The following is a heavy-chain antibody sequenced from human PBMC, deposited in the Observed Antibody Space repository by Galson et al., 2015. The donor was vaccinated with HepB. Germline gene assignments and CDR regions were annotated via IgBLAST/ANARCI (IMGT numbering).Heavy chain of an antibody. CDR2: ISYDGSNK. CDR1: GFTFSSYG. CDR3: AKDQALLSGGSYVGYYYYGTDV. V-gene: IGHV3-30*18. J-gene: IGHJ6*02. D-gene: IGHD1-26*01. Sequence: SLRLSCAASGFTFSSYGMHWVRQAPGKGLEWVAAISYDGSNKYYADSVKGRFTISRDNSKNTLYLQMNSLRAEDTAVYYCAKDQALLSGGSYVGYYYYGTDVWGQGTTVTVSS.